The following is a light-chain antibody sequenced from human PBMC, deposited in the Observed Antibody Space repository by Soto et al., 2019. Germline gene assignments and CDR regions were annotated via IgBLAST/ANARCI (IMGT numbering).Light chain of an antibody. Sequence: DIPMTQSPSTLSASVGDRVTITCRASQSFGRWLAWYQQKPGKAPELLIYKTSTLERGVPSRFSGSGYGTEFTLTISSLQPDDFATYYCQEYKTGPGYNFGQGTRLEIK. J-gene: IGKJ2*01. V-gene: IGKV1-5*03. CDR2: KTS. CDR3: QEYKTGPGYN. CDR1: QSFGRW.